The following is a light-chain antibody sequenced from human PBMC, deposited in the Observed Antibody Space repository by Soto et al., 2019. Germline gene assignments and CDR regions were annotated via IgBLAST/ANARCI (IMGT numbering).Light chain of an antibody. CDR2: GAS. CDR3: QQYNSWLWT. V-gene: IGKV3-20*01. CDR1: QSVSSSY. J-gene: IGKJ1*01. Sequence: EIVLTQSPGTLSLSPGERATLSCRASQSVSSSYLAWYQQKPGQAPRLLIYGASSRATGIPDRFSGSGSGSEFTLIICSLQSEDSAVYYCQQYNSWLWTFGQGTKVDIK.